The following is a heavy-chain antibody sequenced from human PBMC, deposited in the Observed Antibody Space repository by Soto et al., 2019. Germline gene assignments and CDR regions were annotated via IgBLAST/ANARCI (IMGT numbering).Heavy chain of an antibody. Sequence: GGSLRLSCAASGFTFSGYAMHWVRQAPGKGLEWVAVISYDGSNKYYADSVKGRFTISRDNSKNTLYLQMNSLRAEDTAVYYCARDLIVEVVVAATWFMGEFDYWGQGTLVTVSS. CDR2: ISYDGSNK. CDR1: GFTFSGYA. J-gene: IGHJ4*02. V-gene: IGHV3-30-3*01. CDR3: ARDLIVEVVVAATWFMGEFDY. D-gene: IGHD2-15*01.